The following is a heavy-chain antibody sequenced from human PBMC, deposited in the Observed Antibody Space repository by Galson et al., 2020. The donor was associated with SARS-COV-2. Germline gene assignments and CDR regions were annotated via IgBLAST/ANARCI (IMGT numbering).Heavy chain of an antibody. Sequence: GESLKISCAASGFTFSSYEMNWVRQAPGKGLEWVSYISSSGSTIYYADSVKGRFTISRDNAKNSLYLQMNSLRAEDTAVYYCARDQGTYYYDSSGYQTFDYFDYWGQGTLVTVSS. V-gene: IGHV3-48*03. J-gene: IGHJ4*02. CDR3: ARDQGTYYYDSSGYQTFDYFDY. D-gene: IGHD3-22*01. CDR1: GFTFSSYE. CDR2: ISSSGSTI.